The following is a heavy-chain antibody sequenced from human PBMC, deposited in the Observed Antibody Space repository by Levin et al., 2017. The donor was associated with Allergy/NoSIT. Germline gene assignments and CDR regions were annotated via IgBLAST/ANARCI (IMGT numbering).Heavy chain of an antibody. V-gene: IGHV3-11*01. Sequence: GESLKISCAASGFTFSDYYMSWIRQAPGKGLEWVSYISSSGSTIYYADSVKGRFTISRDNAKNSLYLQMNSLRAEDTAVYYCARGDHPQWAFTSDYYGSGSSDYWGQGTLVTVSS. CDR2: ISSSGSTI. CDR3: ARGDHPQWAFTSDYYGSGSSDY. D-gene: IGHD3-10*01. J-gene: IGHJ4*02. CDR1: GFTFSDYY.